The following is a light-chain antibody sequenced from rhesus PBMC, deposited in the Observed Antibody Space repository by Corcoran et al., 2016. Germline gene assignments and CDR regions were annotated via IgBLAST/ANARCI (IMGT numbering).Light chain of an antibody. CDR3: QQHNSYPYS. Sequence: DIQMTQSPSSLSASVGDTVTIPRRASQGISHFLAWYQQKPGKAAKPLIYYASRLENGVPSRLVGNGSGTDYTLTIGSLQPEDFATDYCQQHNSYPYSFGQGTKVEIK. CDR2: YAS. V-gene: IGKV1S16*01. J-gene: IGKJ2*01. CDR1: QGISHF.